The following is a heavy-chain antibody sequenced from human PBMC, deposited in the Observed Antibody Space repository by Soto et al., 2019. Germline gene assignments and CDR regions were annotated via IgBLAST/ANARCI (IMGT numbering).Heavy chain of an antibody. J-gene: IGHJ6*03. CDR2: IYYSGST. V-gene: IGHV4-59*08. CDR1: GGSISSYY. D-gene: IGHD6-6*01. Sequence: SETLSLTCTVSGGSISSYYWSWIRQPPGKGLEWIGYIYYSGSTNYNPSLKSRVTISVYTSKNQFSLKLSSVTAADTAVYYCARLGYSSSKDYYYYYMDVWGKGTTVTVSS. CDR3: ARLGYSSSKDYYYYYMDV.